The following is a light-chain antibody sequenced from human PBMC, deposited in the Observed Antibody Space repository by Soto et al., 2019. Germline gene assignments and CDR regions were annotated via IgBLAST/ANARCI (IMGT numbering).Light chain of an antibody. CDR1: QSVSSY. J-gene: IGKJ1*01. CDR2: DAS. V-gene: IGKV3-20*01. CDR3: QQYGSSRT. Sequence: ELVWTQSPATLSLSPGERATLSCRASQSVSSYLAWYQQKPGPAPRLLIYDASNRATGIPDRFSGSGSGTEFTLTISRMEPEDFAVDDCQQYGSSRTFGQGTKVDIK.